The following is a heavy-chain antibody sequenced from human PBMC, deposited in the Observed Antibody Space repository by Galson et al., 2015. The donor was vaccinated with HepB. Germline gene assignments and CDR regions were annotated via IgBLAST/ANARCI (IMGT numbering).Heavy chain of an antibody. CDR3: ARDEPIEQWLVWGWFDP. Sequence: SGYTFTSYAMHWVRQAPGQRLEWMGWINAGNGNTKYSQKFQGRVTITRDTSASTAYMELSSLRSEDTAVYYCARDEPIEQWLVWGWFDPWGQGTLVTVSS. J-gene: IGHJ5*02. D-gene: IGHD6-19*01. V-gene: IGHV1-3*01. CDR2: INAGNGNT. CDR1: GYTFTSYA.